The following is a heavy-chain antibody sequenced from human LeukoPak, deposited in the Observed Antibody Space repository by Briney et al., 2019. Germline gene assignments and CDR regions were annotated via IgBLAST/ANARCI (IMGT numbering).Heavy chain of an antibody. J-gene: IGHJ4*02. CDR1: GGSISSYRYY. CDR3: ARADYDILTGYYLDY. V-gene: IGHV4-31*03. D-gene: IGHD3-9*01. CDR2: IYYSGST. Sequence: SETLSLTCTVSGGSISSYRYYWNWIPQHPGKGLEWIVFIYYSGSTNYNPSLKSRVIISLDTSKNQFSLKLSSVTAADTAVYYCARADYDILTGYYLDYWGQGTLVTVSS.